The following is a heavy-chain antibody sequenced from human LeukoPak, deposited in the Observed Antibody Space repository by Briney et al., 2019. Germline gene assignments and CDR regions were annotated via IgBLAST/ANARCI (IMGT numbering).Heavy chain of an antibody. J-gene: IGHJ4*02. Sequence: SETLSLTCTVSGGSISSYYWSWIRQPPGKGLEWIGYIYYSGSTNYNPSLKSRVTISVDTSKNQFSLKLSSVTAADTAVYYCARVEQLRPGCYFDYWGREPWSPSPQ. D-gene: IGHD6-6*01. CDR1: GGSISSYY. CDR2: IYYSGST. CDR3: ARVEQLRPGCYFDY. V-gene: IGHV4-59*01.